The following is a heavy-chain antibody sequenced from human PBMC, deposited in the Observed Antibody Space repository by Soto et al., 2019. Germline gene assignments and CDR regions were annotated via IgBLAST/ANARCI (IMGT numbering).Heavy chain of an antibody. CDR1: GFTFDDYA. CDR2: ISWNSGSI. J-gene: IGHJ6*03. D-gene: IGHD2-2*01. V-gene: IGHV3-9*01. Sequence: GGSLRLSCAASGFTFDDYAMHWVRQAPGKGLEWVSGISWNSGSIGYADSVKGRFTISRDNAKNSLYLQMNSLRAEDTALYYCAKGIYCSSTSCLGYYMDVWGKGTTVTVSS. CDR3: AKGIYCSSTSCLGYYMDV.